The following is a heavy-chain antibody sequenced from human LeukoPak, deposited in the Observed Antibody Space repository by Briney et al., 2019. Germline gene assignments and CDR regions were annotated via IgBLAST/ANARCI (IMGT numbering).Heavy chain of an antibody. CDR2: MNPNSGNT. J-gene: IGHJ4*02. V-gene: IGHV1-8*02. CDR1: GHTFTNYD. D-gene: IGHD2-15*01. CDR3: ARCATPRIACFDF. Sequence: RASVKVSCKASGHTFTNYDINWVRQATGQGLEWMGWMNPNSGNTGYAQKFQGRVTINRNTSTSTAYMELSSLRSEDTAVYYCARCATPRIACFDFWGQGTLVTVSS.